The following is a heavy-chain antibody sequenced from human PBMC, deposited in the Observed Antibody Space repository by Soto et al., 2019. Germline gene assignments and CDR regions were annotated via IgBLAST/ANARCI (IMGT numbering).Heavy chain of an antibody. Sequence: SETLSLTCTVSGGSISSYYWSWMRQPPGKGLEWIGYIYYSGSTNYNPSLKSRLTISVDTSKNQFSLELSSVTAADTAVYYCARGSPRDGHNLYFLDYWGQGTLVTVSS. CDR3: ARGSPRDGHNLYFLDY. V-gene: IGHV4-59*01. J-gene: IGHJ4*02. CDR1: GGSISSYY. CDR2: IYYSGST. D-gene: IGHD3-16*01.